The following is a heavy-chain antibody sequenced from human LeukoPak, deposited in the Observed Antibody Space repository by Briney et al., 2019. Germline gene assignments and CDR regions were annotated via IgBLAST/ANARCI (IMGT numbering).Heavy chain of an antibody. CDR1: GGSISSGGYY. Sequence: SETLSLTCTVSGGSISSGGYYWSWIRQHPGKGLEWIGYIYYSGSTYYNPSLKSRVTISVDTSKNQFSLKLSSVTAADTAVYYCARVALYSGSYYEDYWGQGTLVTVSS. CDR3: ARVALYSGSYYEDY. V-gene: IGHV4-31*03. D-gene: IGHD1-26*01. J-gene: IGHJ4*02. CDR2: IYYSGST.